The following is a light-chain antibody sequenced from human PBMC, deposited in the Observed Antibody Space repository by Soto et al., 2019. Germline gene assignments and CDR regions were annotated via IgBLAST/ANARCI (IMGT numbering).Light chain of an antibody. CDR1: QSAGSN. CDR3: HQYNNWPPA. J-gene: IGKJ1*01. V-gene: IGKV3-15*01. Sequence: ETVMTQSPATLSVSPGERATLSCRASQSAGSNLAWYQLKPGQAPRLLIYGASTRAIGTTTRFSGSGSGTEFTLTISSLQSEDFAVYCCHQYNNWPPAFGQGTKVDIK. CDR2: GAS.